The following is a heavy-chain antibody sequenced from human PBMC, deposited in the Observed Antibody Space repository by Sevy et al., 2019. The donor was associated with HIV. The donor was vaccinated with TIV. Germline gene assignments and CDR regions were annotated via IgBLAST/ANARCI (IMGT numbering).Heavy chain of an antibody. V-gene: IGHV1-8*01. CDR3: ARGNPQGYSYGYQVDY. Sequence: ASVKVSSKASGYTFTSYDINWVRQATGQGLEWMGWMNPNSGNTGYAQKFQGRVTMTRNTSISTAYMELSSLRSEDTAVYYCARGNPQGYSYGYQVDYWGQGTLVTVSS. D-gene: IGHD5-18*01. CDR1: GYTFTSYD. J-gene: IGHJ4*02. CDR2: MNPNSGNT.